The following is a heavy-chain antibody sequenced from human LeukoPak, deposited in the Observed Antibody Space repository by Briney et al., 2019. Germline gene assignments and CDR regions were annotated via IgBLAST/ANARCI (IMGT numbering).Heavy chain of an antibody. D-gene: IGHD3-10*01. CDR3: NIITGYYYYGMDV. CDR1: GYTFTSYY. V-gene: IGHV1-46*01. CDR2: INPSGGST. Sequence: ASVKVSCKASGYTFTSYYMHWVRQAPGQGLEWMGIINPSGGSTSYAQKFQGRVTMTRDTSTSTVYMELSSLRSEDTAVYYCNIITGYYYYGMDVWGQGTTVTVSS. J-gene: IGHJ6*02.